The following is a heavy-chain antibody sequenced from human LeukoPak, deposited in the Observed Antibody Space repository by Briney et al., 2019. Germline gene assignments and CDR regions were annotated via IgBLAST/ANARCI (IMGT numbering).Heavy chain of an antibody. V-gene: IGHV1-2*02. CDR2: INPNSGDT. Sequence: ASVKVSCKASGYTFIGYYMHWVRQAPGQGLEWMGWINPNSGDTNYAQKFQGRVTLTTDRTTSTAYLELRSLRSDDTAVYYCARDPSNTSGWKTWFDPWGQGTLVTVSS. CDR1: GYTFIGYY. CDR3: ARDPSNTSGWKTWFDP. J-gene: IGHJ5*02. D-gene: IGHD6-19*01.